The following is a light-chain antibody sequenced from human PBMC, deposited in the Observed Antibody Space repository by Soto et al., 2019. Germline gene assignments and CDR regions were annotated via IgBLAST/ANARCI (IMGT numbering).Light chain of an antibody. Sequence: DIQMTQSPSSLSASVGDRVTITCRTSQRIGTHLNWYHEKPGKAPKLLINAASSLQSGVPSRFSGSGSGTDFTLTISSLQPEDFATYYCQQSYSNPWTFGQGTKVEIK. V-gene: IGKV1-39*01. CDR3: QQSYSNPWT. CDR1: QRIGTH. J-gene: IGKJ1*01. CDR2: AAS.